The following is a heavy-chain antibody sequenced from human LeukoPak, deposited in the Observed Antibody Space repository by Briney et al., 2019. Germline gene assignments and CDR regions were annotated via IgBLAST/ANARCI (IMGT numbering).Heavy chain of an antibody. V-gene: IGHV3-66*01. D-gene: IGHD2-21*02. CDR2: IYSGGST. CDR3: ARGRCGGDCYRYYYYYGMDV. CDR1: GFTVSSNY. J-gene: IGHJ6*02. Sequence: PGGSLRLSCAASGFTVSSNYMSWVHQAPGKGLEWVSVIYSGGSTYYADSVKGRFTISRDNSKNTLYLQMNSLRAEDTAVYYCARGRCGGDCYRYYYYYGMDVWGQGTTVTVSS.